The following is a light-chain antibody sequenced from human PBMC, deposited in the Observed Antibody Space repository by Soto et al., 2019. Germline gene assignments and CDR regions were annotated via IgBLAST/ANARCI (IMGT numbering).Light chain of an antibody. CDR3: QQYGSSPWT. CDR2: GAS. Sequence: ESVLTKYPGTLSLPQPERATLSCRASQSVSSSYLAWYQQKPGQAPRLLIYGASSRATGIPDRFSGSGSGTDFTLTISRLEPEDFAVYYCQQYGSSPWTFGQGTKVDIK. J-gene: IGKJ1*01. V-gene: IGKV3-20*01. CDR1: QSVSSSY.